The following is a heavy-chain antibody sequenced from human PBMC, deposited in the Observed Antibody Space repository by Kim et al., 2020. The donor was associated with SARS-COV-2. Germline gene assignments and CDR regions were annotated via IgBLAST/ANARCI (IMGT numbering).Heavy chain of an antibody. CDR3: ARVLAVAATYFDY. Sequence: ASVKVSCKASGYTFTSYYMHWVRQAPGQGLEWVGIINPSVGSTSYAQKFQGRVTMTRDTSTSTVYMELSSLRSEDTAVYYCARVLAVAATYFDYWGQGTLVTVSS. V-gene: IGHV1-46*01. CDR2: INPSVGST. CDR1: GYTFTSYY. D-gene: IGHD6-19*01. J-gene: IGHJ4*02.